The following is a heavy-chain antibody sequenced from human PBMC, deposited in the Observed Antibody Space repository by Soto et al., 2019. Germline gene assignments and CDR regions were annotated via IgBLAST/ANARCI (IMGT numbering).Heavy chain of an antibody. CDR3: ARVGIAARRFDH. D-gene: IGHD6-6*01. CDR2: INPSGGST. Sequence: ASVKVSCKASGYTFTSYYMHWVRQAPGQGLEWMGIINPSGGSTSYAQKFQGRVTMTRDTSTSTVYMELSSPRSEDTAVYYCARVGIAARRFDHWGQGTLVTVSS. CDR1: GYTFTSYY. J-gene: IGHJ4*02. V-gene: IGHV1-46*01.